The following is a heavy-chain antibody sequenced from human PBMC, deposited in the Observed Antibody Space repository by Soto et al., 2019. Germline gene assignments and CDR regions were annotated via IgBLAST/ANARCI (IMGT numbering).Heavy chain of an antibody. CDR3: ARAFSSSSAVDY. V-gene: IGHV4-31*03. D-gene: IGHD6-6*01. CDR2: IYDSGSA. CDR1: GESISSGGYY. Sequence: QVQLQESGPGLVKPSQTLSLTCSVSGESISSGGYYWSWIRQHPGKGLEWIGYIYDSGSAYYNPSPKSRVTISIDTSKNQFTMKLSSVTAADTAVYYCARAFSSSSAVDYWGQGTLITVSS. J-gene: IGHJ4*02.